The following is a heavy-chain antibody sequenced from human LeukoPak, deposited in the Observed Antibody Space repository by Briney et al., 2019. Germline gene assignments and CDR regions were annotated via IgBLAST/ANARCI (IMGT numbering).Heavy chain of an antibody. D-gene: IGHD3-16*02. CDR3: ARGHDYVWGSYLGPAGVYFDY. J-gene: IGHJ4*02. Sequence: SETLSLTCAVYGVSFSGYYWSWIRQPPGKGLEWIGEINHSGSTNYNPSLKSRVTISVDTSKNQFSLKLSSVTAADTAVYYCARGHDYVWGSYLGPAGVYFDYWGQGTLVTVSS. V-gene: IGHV4-34*01. CDR2: INHSGST. CDR1: GVSFSGYY.